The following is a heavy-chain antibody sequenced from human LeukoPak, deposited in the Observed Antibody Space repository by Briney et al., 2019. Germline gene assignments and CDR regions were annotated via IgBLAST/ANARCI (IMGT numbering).Heavy chain of an antibody. J-gene: IGHJ3*02. D-gene: IGHD3-10*01. CDR2: INPNSGGT. Sequence: ASVKVSCKASGYSFTAYYMHWVRQAPGQGLEWMGWINPNSGGTNYAQKFQGRVAMTRDTSTSTVYMELSSLRSEDTAVYYCARESYTMVRGVINVPNAFDIWGQGTMVTVSS. CDR3: ARESYTMVRGVINVPNAFDI. CDR1: GYSFTAYY. V-gene: IGHV1-2*02.